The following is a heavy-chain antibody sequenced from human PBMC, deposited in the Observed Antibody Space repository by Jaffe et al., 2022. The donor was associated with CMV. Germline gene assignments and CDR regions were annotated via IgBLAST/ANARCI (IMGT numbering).Heavy chain of an antibody. D-gene: IGHD3-22*01. V-gene: IGHV4-59*01. CDR3: ARGDYYDTSVDY. CDR2: ISYFGRT. J-gene: IGHJ4*02. CDR1: GGSITSYY. Sequence: QVQLQESGPGLVKPSETLSLTCTVSGGSITSYYWSWIRQPPGKGLEWIGYISYFGRTNYNPSLKSRVSISVDTSKNLFSLKLSSVTPADTAVYYCARGDYYDTSVDYWGRGVLVTVSS.